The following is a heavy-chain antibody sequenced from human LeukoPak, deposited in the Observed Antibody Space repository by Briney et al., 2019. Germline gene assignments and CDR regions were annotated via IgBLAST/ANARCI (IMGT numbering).Heavy chain of an antibody. CDR2: ISSSGSTI. V-gene: IGHV3-48*03. Sequence: PGGSLRLSCAASGFIFSSYGMNWVRQAPGKGLEWVSYISSSGSTIYYADSVKGRFTISRDNAKNSLYLQMNSLRAEDTAVYYCATSGSDAFDIWGQGTMVTVSS. J-gene: IGHJ3*02. D-gene: IGHD3-10*01. CDR1: GFIFSSYG. CDR3: ATSGSDAFDI.